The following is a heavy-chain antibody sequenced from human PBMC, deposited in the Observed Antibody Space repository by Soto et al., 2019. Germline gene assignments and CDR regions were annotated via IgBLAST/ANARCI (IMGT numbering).Heavy chain of an antibody. CDR3: ARPNDYGDYVRAFDI. Sequence: PSETLSLTCTVSGGSISSSSYYWGWIRQPPGKGLEWIGSIYYSGSTYYNPSLKSRVTISLDTSKNQFSLKLSSVTAADTAVYHCARPNDYGDYVRAFDIWGQGTMVTVSS. D-gene: IGHD4-17*01. CDR1: GGSISSSSYY. CDR2: IYYSGST. J-gene: IGHJ3*02. V-gene: IGHV4-39*01.